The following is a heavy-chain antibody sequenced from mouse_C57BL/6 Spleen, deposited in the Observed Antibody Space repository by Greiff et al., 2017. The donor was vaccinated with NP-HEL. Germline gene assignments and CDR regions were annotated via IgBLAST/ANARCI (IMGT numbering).Heavy chain of an antibody. CDR2: IYPGDGDT. CDR1: GYAFSSSW. D-gene: IGHD2-3*01. V-gene: IGHV1-82*01. J-gene: IGHJ1*03. Sequence: QVQLQQSGPELVKPGASVKISCKASGYAFSSSWMNWVKQRPGKGLEWIGRIYPGDGDTNYNGKFKGKATLTADKSSSTAYMQLSSLTSEDSAVYFCARGGFLDDGYYGYFDVGGTGTTVTVSS. CDR3: ARGGFLDDGYYGYFDV.